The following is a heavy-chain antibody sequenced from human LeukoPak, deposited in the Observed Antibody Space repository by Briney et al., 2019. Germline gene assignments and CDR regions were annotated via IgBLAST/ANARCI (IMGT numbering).Heavy chain of an antibody. CDR2: IRYDGSNK. CDR3: AKDLVTPSSSYFDY. CDR1: GFTFSSYG. Sequence: GGSLRLSCAASGFTFSSYGMHWVRQAPGKGLEWAAFIRYDGSNKYYADSVKGRFTISRDNSKNTLYLQMNSLRAEDTAVYYCAKDLVTPSSSYFDYWGQGTLVTVSS. D-gene: IGHD4-23*01. V-gene: IGHV3-30*02. J-gene: IGHJ4*02.